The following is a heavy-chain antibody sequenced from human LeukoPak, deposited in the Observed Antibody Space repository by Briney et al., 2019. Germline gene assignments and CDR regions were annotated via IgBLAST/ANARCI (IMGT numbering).Heavy chain of an antibody. Sequence: GGSLRLSCAASGFTFSNYGLHWVRQVPGKGLEGVAFVFYDGSNQYYADSVNGRFTISRDNSKYTLYLQMNSLRVEDTAVYYCAKGDYFGSGFDYWGQGTLVIVST. V-gene: IGHV3-30*02. CDR2: VFYDGSNQ. CDR1: GFTFSNYG. D-gene: IGHD3-10*01. CDR3: AKGDYFGSGFDY. J-gene: IGHJ4*02.